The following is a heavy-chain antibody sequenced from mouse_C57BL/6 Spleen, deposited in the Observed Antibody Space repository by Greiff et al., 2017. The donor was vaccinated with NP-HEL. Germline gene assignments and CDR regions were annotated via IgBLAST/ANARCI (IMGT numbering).Heavy chain of an antibody. CDR3: TTDCGFSFAY. J-gene: IGHJ3*01. V-gene: IGHV14-4*01. D-gene: IGHD1-1*02. CDR2: IDPENGDT. Sequence: EVQLQQSGAELVRPGASVKLSCTASGFNIKDDYMHWVKQRPEQGLEWIGWIDPENGDTEYASKFQGKATITADTSSNTAYLQLSSLTSEDTAVYYCTTDCGFSFAYWGQGTLVTGSA. CDR1: GFNIKDDY.